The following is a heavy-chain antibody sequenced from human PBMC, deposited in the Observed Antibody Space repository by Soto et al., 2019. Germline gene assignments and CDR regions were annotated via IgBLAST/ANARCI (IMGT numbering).Heavy chain of an antibody. D-gene: IGHD2-2*01. V-gene: IGHV4-31*03. CDR3: ARLARWYPAAFTN. CDR1: GGSISSGGYY. Sequence: SETLSLTCTVSGGSISSGGYYWSWIRQHPGKGLEWIGYIYYSGSTYYNPSLKSRVTISVDTSKNQFSLKLSSVTAADTAVYYCARLARWYPAAFTNWGQGTLVTVPS. J-gene: IGHJ4*02. CDR2: IYYSGST.